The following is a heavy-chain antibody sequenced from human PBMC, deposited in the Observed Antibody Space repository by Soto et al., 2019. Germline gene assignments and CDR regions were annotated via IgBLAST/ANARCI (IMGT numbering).Heavy chain of an antibody. CDR1: GFTFSSYS. V-gene: IGHV3-21*01. Sequence: VGSLRLSCAASGFTFSSYSMNWVRQTPGKGLEWISCIGSSGSHIYYADSVKGRLSRSRDNANNFMNLQMNSLRAEDTALYYCATMGMSATAVDTFDIWGQGTLVTVSS. J-gene: IGHJ3*02. D-gene: IGHD1-1*01. CDR2: IGSSGSHI. CDR3: ATMGMSATAVDTFDI.